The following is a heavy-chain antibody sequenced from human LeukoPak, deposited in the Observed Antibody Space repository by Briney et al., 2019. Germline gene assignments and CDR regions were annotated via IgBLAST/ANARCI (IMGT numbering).Heavy chain of an antibody. CDR3: ARDRGGYFDY. V-gene: IGHV3-7*01. CDR1: GFTFSSYW. CDR2: TKQDGSEN. J-gene: IGHJ4*02. D-gene: IGHD3-22*01. Sequence: PGGSLRLSCAASGFTFSSYWMNWVRQAPGKGLEWVASTKQDGSENKYVDSVEGRFTISRDNGKNSLYLQMNSLRAGDTAVYYCARDRGGYFDYWGQGTLVTVSS.